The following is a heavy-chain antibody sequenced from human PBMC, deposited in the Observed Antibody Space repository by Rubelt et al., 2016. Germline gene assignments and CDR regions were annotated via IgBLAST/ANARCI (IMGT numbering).Heavy chain of an antibody. Sequence: EVQLVESGGGLVEPGGSLRLSCAASGFTLSNVYMTWVRQAPGKGLEWVGRIRSKTDGGTTDYVEPVKGRFTISRDDSINTRYLQMNSLKTEETAVYYCTRVREGRSGYYYWGQGTLVTVSS. J-gene: IGHJ4*02. V-gene: IGHV3-15*01. CDR2: IRSKTDGGTT. D-gene: IGHD3-22*01. CDR1: GFTLSNVY. CDR3: TRVREGRSGYYY.